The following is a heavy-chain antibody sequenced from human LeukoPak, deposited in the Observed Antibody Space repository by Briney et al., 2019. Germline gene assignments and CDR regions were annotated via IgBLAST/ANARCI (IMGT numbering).Heavy chain of an antibody. Sequence: SVKVTLSCSGFTFTSSTIQRVREARGQRLEWIGWIVVGSGNTNYAQKFQERVIITRDMSTTTVYMELSSLRSEDTAVYYCSGAPWFGELALDYWGQGTLVTVSS. CDR2: IVVGSGNT. CDR3: SGAPWFGELALDY. V-gene: IGHV1-58*02. J-gene: IGHJ4*02. CDR1: GFTFTSST. D-gene: IGHD3-10*01.